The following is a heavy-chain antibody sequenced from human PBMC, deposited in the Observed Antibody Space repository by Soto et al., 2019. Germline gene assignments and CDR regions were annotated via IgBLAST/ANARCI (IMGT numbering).Heavy chain of an antibody. D-gene: IGHD3-22*01. CDR3: ARTYDGSGPNSGGYGFDI. Sequence: SETLSLTCSVSGGSISSYYWSWIRQPPGKGLEWIAYIYYSGSTSYNPSLKSRVSISLDTSKNQFSLKLSSVTAADTAVYYCARTYDGSGPNSGGYGFDIWGQVTMVIV. CDR1: GGSISSYY. J-gene: IGHJ3*02. CDR2: IYYSGST. V-gene: IGHV4-59*01.